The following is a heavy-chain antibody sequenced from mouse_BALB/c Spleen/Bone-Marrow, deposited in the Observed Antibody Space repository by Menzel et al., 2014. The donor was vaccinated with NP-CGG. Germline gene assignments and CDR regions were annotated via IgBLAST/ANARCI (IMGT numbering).Heavy chain of an antibody. CDR1: GCTFTSYV. D-gene: IGHD6-1*01. CDR2: INPYNDGT. J-gene: IGHJ2*01. CDR3: ARRGRIAEALGY. V-gene: IGHV1-14*01. Sequence: VQLKESGPEQVKPGASVKMSCKASGCTFTSYVMHWVKQKPGQGLEWIGYINPYNDGTKYNEKFKGKATLTSDKSSSTAYMELSSLTSEDSAVYYCARRGRIAEALGYWGQGTTLTVSS.